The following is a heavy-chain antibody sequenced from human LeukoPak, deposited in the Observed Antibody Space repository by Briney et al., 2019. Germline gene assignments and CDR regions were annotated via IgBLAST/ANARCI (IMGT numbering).Heavy chain of an antibody. Sequence: PSETLSLTCTVSGDSISSGGYFWTWIRQPAGEGLEWIGRMYTDGGLSYNPSLKSRVAISMDTSKNQFSLKLTSVSAADTAVYYCARDRGFTVARGVPSWFDPWSQGTLVTVSS. CDR3: ARDRGFTVARGVPSWFDP. V-gene: IGHV4-61*02. CDR2: MYTDGGL. D-gene: IGHD3-10*01. J-gene: IGHJ5*02. CDR1: GDSISSGGYF.